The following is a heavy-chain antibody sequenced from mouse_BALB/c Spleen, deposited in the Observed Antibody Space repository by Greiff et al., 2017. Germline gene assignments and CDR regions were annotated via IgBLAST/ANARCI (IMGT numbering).Heavy chain of an antibody. V-gene: IGHV14-4*02. CDR2: IDPENGDT. D-gene: IGHD3-1*01. J-gene: IGHJ3*01. CDR1: GFNIKDYY. CDR3: NEGARAPRFAY. Sequence: VQLKQSGAELVRSGASVKLSCTASGFNIKDYYMHWVKQRPEQGLEWIGWIDPENGDTEYAPKFQGKATMTADTSSNTAYLQLSSLTSEDTAVYYSNEGARAPRFAYRGQETLGTVSA.